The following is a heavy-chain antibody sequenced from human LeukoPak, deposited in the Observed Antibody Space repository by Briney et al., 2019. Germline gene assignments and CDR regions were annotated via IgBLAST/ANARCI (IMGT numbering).Heavy chain of an antibody. CDR3: ARGGASSRYFGY. D-gene: IGHD1-26*01. CDR1: GGSISGHY. V-gene: IGHV4-59*11. CDR2: VSYSGNT. J-gene: IGHJ4*02. Sequence: SETLSLTCTVSGGSISGHYWSWIRQPPGKGLEWIGFVSYSGNTNYNPSLNGRVTISLDPSKSQFSLSLNSVTAADTAVYFCARGGASSRYFGYWGQGTLVTVSS.